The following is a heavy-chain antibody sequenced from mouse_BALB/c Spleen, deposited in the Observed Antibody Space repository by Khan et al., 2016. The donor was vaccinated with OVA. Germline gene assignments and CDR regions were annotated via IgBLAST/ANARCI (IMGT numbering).Heavy chain of an antibody. D-gene: IGHD2-14*01. CDR2: INPSNGYT. CDR3: VGDGAYHRNDGWFAY. Sequence: QVQLKQSGAELARPGASVKMSCKASGYTFTSYTIHWIKERPGQGLEWIGYINPSNGYTNYNQRFKDKATLTTDTSSTTAYLQLSSLTSDDSAVYNCVGDGAYHRNDGWFAYWGQGTLVTVSA. CDR1: GYTFTSYT. J-gene: IGHJ3*01. V-gene: IGHV1-4*01.